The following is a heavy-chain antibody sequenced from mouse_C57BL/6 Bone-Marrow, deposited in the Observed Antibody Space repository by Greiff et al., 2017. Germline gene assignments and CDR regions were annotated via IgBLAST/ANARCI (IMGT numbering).Heavy chain of an antibody. V-gene: IGHV1-19*01. Sequence: EVQLQQSGPVLVKPGASVQMSCKASGYTFTDYYMNWVKQSHGKSLEWIGVINPYNGGTSYNQKFKGKATLTVDKSSSTAYMELNSLTSEDSAVYYCAPITTVVAPYFDVWGTGTTVTVSS. CDR3: APITTVVAPYFDV. J-gene: IGHJ1*03. CDR2: INPYNGGT. CDR1: GYTFTDYY. D-gene: IGHD1-1*01.